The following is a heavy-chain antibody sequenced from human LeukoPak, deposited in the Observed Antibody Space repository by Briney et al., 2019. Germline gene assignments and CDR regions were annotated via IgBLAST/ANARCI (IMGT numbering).Heavy chain of an antibody. J-gene: IGHJ4*02. CDR1: GFTLSSYA. CDR2: ISGSGGST. V-gene: IGHV3-23*01. CDR3: AREVAAAGSFDY. Sequence: GGSLRLSCAASGFTLSSYAMSWVRQPPGRGLEWVSAISGSGGSTYYEDSVKGRFTISRDNAKNTLYLQMNSLRAEDTAVYYCAREVAAAGSFDYWGQGTLVSVSS. D-gene: IGHD6-13*01.